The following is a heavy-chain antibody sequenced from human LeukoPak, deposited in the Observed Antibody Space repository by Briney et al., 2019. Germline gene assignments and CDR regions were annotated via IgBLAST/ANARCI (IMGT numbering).Heavy chain of an antibody. CDR1: GYTFTGYY. Sequence: ASVKVSCKASGYTFTGYYMHWVRQAPGQGLEWMGWINPNSGGTNYAQKFQGWVTMTRDTSISTAYMELSRLRSDDTAVYYCARAAIYGSGSKQLDYWGQGTLVTVSS. V-gene: IGHV1-2*04. J-gene: IGHJ4*02. CDR3: ARAAIYGSGSKQLDY. D-gene: IGHD3-10*01. CDR2: INPNSGGT.